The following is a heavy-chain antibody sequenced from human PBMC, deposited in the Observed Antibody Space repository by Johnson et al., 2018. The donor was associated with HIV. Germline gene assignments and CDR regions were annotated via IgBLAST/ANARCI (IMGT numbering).Heavy chain of an antibody. CDR1: GFTFSDYY. Sequence: VQLVESGGGLVKPGGSLRLSCAASGFTFSDYYMGWIRQAPGKGLEWVSVIYSGGSTFNAHSVQGRCTISRDNAKNSLYLQMNSLRAEATALYYCAKANRAMTKGGFGAFDIWGQGTMVTVSS. V-gene: IGHV3-66*01. CDR3: AKANRAMTKGGFGAFDI. CDR2: IYSGGST. D-gene: IGHD1-14*01. J-gene: IGHJ3*02.